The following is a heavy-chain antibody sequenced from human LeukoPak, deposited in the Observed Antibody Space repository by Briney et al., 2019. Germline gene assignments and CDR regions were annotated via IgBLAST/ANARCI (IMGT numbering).Heavy chain of an antibody. D-gene: IGHD6-19*01. CDR2: ISGSGGST. CDR3: AKSPVAGTSGDFDY. J-gene: IGHJ4*02. Sequence: GGSLRLSCAASGFTFSSYAMSWVRQAPGKGLEWVSAISGSGGSTYYADSVKGRFTISRDNSKNTLYPQMNSLRAEDTAVYYCAKSPVAGTSGDFDYWGQGTLVTVSS. V-gene: IGHV3-23*01. CDR1: GFTFSSYA.